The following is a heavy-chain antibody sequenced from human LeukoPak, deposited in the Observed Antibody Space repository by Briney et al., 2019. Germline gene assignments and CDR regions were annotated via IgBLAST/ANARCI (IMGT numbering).Heavy chain of an antibody. Sequence: GGSLRLSCAASGFSFRTYGMHWVRQAPGKGLEWVADIWYEGSNEYYADSVKGRFTISRDNSKNTLSLQMNSLKAEDTAVYYCAKDNGDFALDYWGQGTLVTVSS. CDR2: IWYEGSNE. J-gene: IGHJ4*02. CDR3: AKDNGDFALDY. D-gene: IGHD2-21*02. V-gene: IGHV3-33*06. CDR1: GFSFRTYG.